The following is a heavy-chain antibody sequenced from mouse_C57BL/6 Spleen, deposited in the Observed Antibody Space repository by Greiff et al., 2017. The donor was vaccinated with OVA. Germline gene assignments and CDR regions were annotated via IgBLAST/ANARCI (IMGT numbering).Heavy chain of an antibody. CDR3: ARDYGRSYNCDD. V-gene: IGHV1-55*01. CDR1: GYTFTSYW. CDR2: ISPGSGST. Sequence: VQLQQPGAELVKPGASVKMSCKASGYTFTSYWITWVKQRPGQGLEWIGDISPGSGSTNYNAQFKSKATLTVDTSSSTAYMQLSSRTSEDSAVYYCARDYGRSYNCDDWGQGTTRTVSS. J-gene: IGHJ2*01. D-gene: IGHD1-1*01.